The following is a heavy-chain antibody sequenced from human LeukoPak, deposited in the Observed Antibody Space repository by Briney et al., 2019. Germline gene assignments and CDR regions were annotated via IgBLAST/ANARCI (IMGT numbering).Heavy chain of an antibody. J-gene: IGHJ4*02. D-gene: IGHD6-13*01. CDR1: GGSISYYY. CDR2: IYHTGST. Sequence: SETLSLTCTVSGGSISYYYWSWIRQPPGKGLEWIGNIYHTGSTNYNPSLKSRVTISVDTSKNQFSLKLSSVTAADTAVYYCARGFRIAAAGTYEDYWGQGTLVTVSS. CDR3: ARGFRIAAAGTYEDY. V-gene: IGHV4-59*08.